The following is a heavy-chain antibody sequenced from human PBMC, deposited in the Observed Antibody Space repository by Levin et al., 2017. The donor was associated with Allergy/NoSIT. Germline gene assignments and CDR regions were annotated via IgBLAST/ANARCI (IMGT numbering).Heavy chain of an antibody. CDR3: SSGPMLRYYYFDL. V-gene: IGHV3-33*01. D-gene: IGHD2-15*01. Sequence: LSLTCAASGFSFSSYGMHWVRQAPGKGLEWVAGIWYDGSSKDYADSVKGRFTISRDNSKSTLSLQMNSLGAEDTAVYYWSSGPMLRYYYFDLWRRGTLVTVSS. J-gene: IGHJ2*01. CDR2: IWYDGSSK. CDR1: GFSFSSYG.